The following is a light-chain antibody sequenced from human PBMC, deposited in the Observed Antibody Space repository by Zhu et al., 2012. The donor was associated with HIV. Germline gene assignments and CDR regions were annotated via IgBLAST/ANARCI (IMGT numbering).Light chain of an antibody. CDR2: KAS. J-gene: IGKJ5*01. Sequence: DIQMIQSPSTLSASIGDRVIITCRATQNIRRNLAWYQQKPGKAPKALIYKASNLDSAFPSRFSGSGSGSDFTLTISSLQSDDLATYYCQQYETYPLTFGQGTRLEIK. V-gene: IGKV1-5*03. CDR1: QNIRRN. CDR3: QQYETYPLT.